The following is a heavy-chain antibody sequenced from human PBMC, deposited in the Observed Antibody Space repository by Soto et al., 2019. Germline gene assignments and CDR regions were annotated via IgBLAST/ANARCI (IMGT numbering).Heavy chain of an antibody. V-gene: IGHV1-69*13. J-gene: IGHJ6*02. CDR3: ARKRHGGKNYYYYYGMDV. Sequence: SVKVSCKASGGTFSSYAISWVRQAPGQGLEWMGGIIPIFGTANYAQKFQGRVTITADESTSTAYMELSSLRSEDTAVYYCARKRHGGKNYYYYYGMDVWGQGTTVTVSS. D-gene: IGHD2-15*01. CDR1: GGTFSSYA. CDR2: IIPIFGTA.